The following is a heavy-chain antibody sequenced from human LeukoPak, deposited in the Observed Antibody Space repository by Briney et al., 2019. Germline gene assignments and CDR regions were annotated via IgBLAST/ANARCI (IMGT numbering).Heavy chain of an antibody. Sequence: GGSLRLSCTASGFTFSAYAMMWVRQAPGKGPEWVSAIRGGGTSEFYADSVKGRFRISRDNSKNTLYLQMNSLRAEDTAVYYCAKERGYEPFDYWGQGTLVTVSS. D-gene: IGHD5-12*01. J-gene: IGHJ4*02. V-gene: IGHV3-23*01. CDR3: AKERGYEPFDY. CDR2: IRGGGTSE. CDR1: GFTFSAYA.